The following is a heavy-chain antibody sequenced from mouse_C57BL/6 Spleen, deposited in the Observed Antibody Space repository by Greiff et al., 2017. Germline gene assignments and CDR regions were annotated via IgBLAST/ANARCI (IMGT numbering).Heavy chain of an antibody. CDR2: IYPSDSET. CDR1: GYTFTSYW. V-gene: IGHV1-61*01. CDR3: ARSHYDYDLDY. Sequence: VQLQQPGAELVRPGSSVKLSCKASGYTFTSYWMDWVTQRPGQGLEWIGNIYPSDSETHYNQKFKDKATLTVDKSSSTAYMQLSSLTSEDSAVYYCARSHYDYDLDYWGQGTTLTVSS. J-gene: IGHJ2*01. D-gene: IGHD2-4*01.